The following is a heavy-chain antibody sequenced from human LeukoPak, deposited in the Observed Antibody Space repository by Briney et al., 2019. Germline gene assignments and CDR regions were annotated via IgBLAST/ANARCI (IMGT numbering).Heavy chain of an antibody. D-gene: IGHD3-22*01. V-gene: IGHV3-23*01. CDR3: AKGYYDSDDAFDI. CDR2: ISGSGGST. Sequence: GGSLRLSCAASGFTFSSYAMSWVRQAPGEGLEWVSAISGSGGSTYYADSVKGRFTISRDNSKNTLYLQMNSLRAEDTAVYYCAKGYYDSDDAFDIWGQGTMVTVSS. CDR1: GFTFSSYA. J-gene: IGHJ3*02.